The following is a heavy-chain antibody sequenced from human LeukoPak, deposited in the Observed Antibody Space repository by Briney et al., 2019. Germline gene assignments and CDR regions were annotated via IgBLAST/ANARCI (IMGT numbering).Heavy chain of an antibody. V-gene: IGHV3-7*04. D-gene: IGHD1-14*01. CDR1: GFTFSSYW. J-gene: IGHJ4*02. CDR3: ARDRNRYFDY. Sequence: RARGSLRLSCAASGFTFSSYWMTWVRQAPGKGLEGVGNLKEDGRERYYVDSVKGRFTISRDNAKNSLYLQMNSLRAEDTAVYYCARDRNRYFDYWGQGTLLTVSS. CDR2: LKEDGRER.